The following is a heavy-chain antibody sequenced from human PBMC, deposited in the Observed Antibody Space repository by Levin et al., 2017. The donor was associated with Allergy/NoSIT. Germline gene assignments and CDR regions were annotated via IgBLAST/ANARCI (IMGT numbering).Heavy chain of an antibody. V-gene: IGHV3-21*01. CDR2: ISSSSNYI. J-gene: IGHJ6*02. Sequence: GGSLRLSCAASGFTFSSYSMNWVRQAPGKGLEWVSSISSSSNYIYYADSVKGRFTIYRDNAKNSLYLQMNSLRAEDTAVYYCARDTVAARGARDYDGMDGWGQGTTVTVSS. CDR1: GFTFSSYS. CDR3: ARDTVAARGARDYDGMDG. D-gene: IGHD6-6*01.